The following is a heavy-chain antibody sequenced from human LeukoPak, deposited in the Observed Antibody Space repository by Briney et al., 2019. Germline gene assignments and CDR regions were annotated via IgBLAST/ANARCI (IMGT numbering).Heavy chain of an antibody. D-gene: IGHD2-2*02. V-gene: IGHV1-69*06. CDR1: GGTFSSYA. CDR3: ATEGPRYCSSTSCYITKNWYFDL. Sequence: SVKVSCKASGGTFSSYAISWVRQAPGQGLEWMGGIIPIFGTANYAQKFQGRVTMTEDTSTDTAYMELSSLRSEDTAVYYCATEGPRYCSSTSCYITKNWYFDLWGRGTLVTVSS. J-gene: IGHJ2*01. CDR2: IIPIFGTA.